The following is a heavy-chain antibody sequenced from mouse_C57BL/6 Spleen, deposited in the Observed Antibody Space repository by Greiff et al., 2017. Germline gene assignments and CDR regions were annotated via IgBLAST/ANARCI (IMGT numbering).Heavy chain of an antibody. CDR1: GFTFSDYG. D-gene: IGHD4-1*01. J-gene: IGHJ1*03. Sequence: EVQRVESGGGLVKPGGSLKLSCAASGFTFSDYGMHWVRQAPEKGLEWVAYISSGSSTIYYADTVKGRFTLSRDNAKNTLFLQRTSLRSEDTAMYYCARWNNWYWYFEVWGTGTTVTVSS. V-gene: IGHV5-17*01. CDR3: ARWNNWYWYFEV. CDR2: ISSGSSTI.